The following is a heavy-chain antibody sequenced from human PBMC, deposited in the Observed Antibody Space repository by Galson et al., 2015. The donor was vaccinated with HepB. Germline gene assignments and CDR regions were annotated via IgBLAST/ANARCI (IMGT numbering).Heavy chain of an antibody. D-gene: IGHD3-16*01. CDR1: GFTFSSYG. V-gene: IGHV3-30*18. J-gene: IGHJ6*03. Sequence: SLRLSCAASGFTFSSYGMHWVRQAPGKGLEWVAVISYDGSNKYYADSVKGRFTISRDNSKNTLYLQMNSLRAEDTAVYYCAKPNDYIWGSYVSYYYYMDVWGKGTTVTVSS. CDR3: AKPNDYIWGSYVSYYYYMDV. CDR2: ISYDGSNK.